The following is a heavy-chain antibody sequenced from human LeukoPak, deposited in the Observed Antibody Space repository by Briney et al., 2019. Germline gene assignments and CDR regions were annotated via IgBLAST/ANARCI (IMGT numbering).Heavy chain of an antibody. D-gene: IGHD2-8*01. CDR3: AKDHAHAPFALSDP. J-gene: IGHJ5*02. CDR2: ISGSGGST. Sequence: GGSLRLSCAASGFTFSKYGIHWVRQAPGKGLEWVSAISGSGGSTYYADSVKGRYTISRDNSKNTLYLQMNSLRAEDTAVYYCAKDHAHAPFALSDPWGQGTLVTVSS. CDR1: GFTFSKYG. V-gene: IGHV3-23*01.